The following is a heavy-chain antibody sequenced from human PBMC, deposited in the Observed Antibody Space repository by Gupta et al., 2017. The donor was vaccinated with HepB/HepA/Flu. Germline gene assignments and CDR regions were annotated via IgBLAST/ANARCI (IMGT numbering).Heavy chain of an antibody. J-gene: IGHJ4*02. CDR1: GFTFSSYG. D-gene: IGHD6-25*01. CDR3: ARGVASGDYFDY. CDR2: IWYDGSNK. V-gene: IGHV3-33*01. Sequence: QVQLVESGGGVVQPGRSLRLSCAASGFTFSSYGMHWVRQAPGKGLEWVAVIWYDGSNKYYADSVKGRFTISRDNSKNTLYLQMNSLRAEDTAVYYCARGVASGDYFDYWGQGTLVTVSS.